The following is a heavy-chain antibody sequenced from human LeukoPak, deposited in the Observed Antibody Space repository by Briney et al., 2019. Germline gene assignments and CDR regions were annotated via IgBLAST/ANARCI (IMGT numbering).Heavy chain of an antibody. CDR3: VRDQKITFGGIIAPSVGLDV. V-gene: IGHV1-3*01. Sequence: ASVKVSCKASGYTFTNYAVDWVRQAPGQRLEWMGWINAGNGNTQYSQKFQGRVTITRDTSASTAYMELSSLRSEDTAVYYCVRDQKITFGGIIAPSVGLDVWGQGTTVTVSS. D-gene: IGHD3-16*02. CDR1: GYTFTNYA. J-gene: IGHJ6*02. CDR2: INAGNGNT.